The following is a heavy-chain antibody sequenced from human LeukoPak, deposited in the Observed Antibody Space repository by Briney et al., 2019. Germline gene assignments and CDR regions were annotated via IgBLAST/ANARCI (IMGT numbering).Heavy chain of an antibody. CDR1: GGSISSSSYY. CDR3: ARRQYYDSSGYPTLFDY. V-gene: IGHV4-39*01. Sequence: SETLSLTCTVSGGSISSSSYYWGWIRQPPGKGLEWIGSIYYSGSTYYNPSLKSRVTISVDTSKNQFSLKLSSVTAADTAVYYCARRQYYDSSGYPTLFDYWGQGTLVTVSS. CDR2: IYYSGST. D-gene: IGHD3-22*01. J-gene: IGHJ4*02.